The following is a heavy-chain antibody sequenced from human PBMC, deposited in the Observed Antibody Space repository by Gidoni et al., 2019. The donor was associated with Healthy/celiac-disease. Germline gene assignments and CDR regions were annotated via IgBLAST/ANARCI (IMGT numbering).Heavy chain of an antibody. J-gene: IGHJ4*02. CDR3: ARGETVTTLVED. Sequence: GSNKHYADSVKGRFTISRDNSKNTLYLRMNSLRAEDTAVYYCARGETVTTLVEDWGQGTLVTVSS. V-gene: IGHV3-30*03. CDR2: GSNK. D-gene: IGHD4-17*01.